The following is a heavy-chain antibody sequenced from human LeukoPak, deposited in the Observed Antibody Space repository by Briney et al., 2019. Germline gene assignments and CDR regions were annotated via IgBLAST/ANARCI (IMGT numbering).Heavy chain of an antibody. V-gene: IGHV1-8*01. Sequence: SVSLSCKASGYTFTSYDINWGRQATGQGLEGMGWMNPNSGNTGYAQKFQGRVTMTRNTSISTAYMELSSLRSEDTAVYYCARVGGGYTHALNIWGQGALVTVSS. CDR2: MNPNSGNT. CDR1: GYTFTSYD. D-gene: IGHD5-24*01. J-gene: IGHJ3*02. CDR3: ARVGGGYTHALNI.